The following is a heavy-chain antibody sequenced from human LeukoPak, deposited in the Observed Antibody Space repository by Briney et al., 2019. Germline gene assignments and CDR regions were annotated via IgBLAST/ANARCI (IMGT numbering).Heavy chain of an antibody. D-gene: IGHD3-22*01. J-gene: IGHJ4*02. CDR2: IWYDGSNK. CDR3: ARGVDYYENSGTIDY. CDR1: GFTFSDYG. V-gene: IGHV3-33*01. Sequence: GGSLRLSCTASGFTFSDYGMHWVRQPPGKGLEWVAIIWYDGSNKKYEDPVKGRFTISRDNSKNTLYLQMNSLRAEDTAVYYCARGVDYYENSGTIDYWGQGTLVTVSS.